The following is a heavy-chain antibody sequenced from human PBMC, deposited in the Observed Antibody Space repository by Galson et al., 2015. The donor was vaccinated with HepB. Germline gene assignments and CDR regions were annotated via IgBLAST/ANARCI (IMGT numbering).Heavy chain of an antibody. Sequence: ETLSLTCTVSGGSVSSGSYYWSWIRQPPGKGLEWIGYIYYSGSTNYNPSLKSRVTISVDTSKNQFSLKLSSVTAADTAAYYCAREEYVVVPAARLWYFDLCGRGTLVTVSS. CDR1: GGSVSSGSYY. D-gene: IGHD2-2*01. J-gene: IGHJ2*01. CDR3: AREEYVVVPAARLWYFDL. V-gene: IGHV4-61*01. CDR2: IYYSGST.